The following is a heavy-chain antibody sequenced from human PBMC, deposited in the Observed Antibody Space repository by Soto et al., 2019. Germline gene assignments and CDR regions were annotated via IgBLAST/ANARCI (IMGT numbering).Heavy chain of an antibody. CDR3: ARNHGGYYYGMDV. CDR1: GGSISSYY. J-gene: IGHJ6*02. D-gene: IGHD4-17*01. CDR2: IYYSGST. V-gene: IGHV4-59*01. Sequence: SETLSLTCTVSGGSISSYYWSWIRQPPGKGLEWIGYIYYSGSTNYNPSLKSRVTISVDTSKNQFSLKLSSVTAADTAVYYCARNHGGYYYGMDVWGQGTTVTVSS.